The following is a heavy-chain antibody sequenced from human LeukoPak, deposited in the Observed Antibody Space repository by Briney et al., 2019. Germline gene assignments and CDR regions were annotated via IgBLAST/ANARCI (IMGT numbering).Heavy chain of an antibody. CDR2: IEKDGSDI. CDR1: GFPFSAHW. Sequence: GGSLRLSCATSGFPFSAHWMSWVRQAPGKGLEWVANIEKDGSDIHYADSVRGRFTISRDNTQTSQWLQMNSLRVEDTAIYYCATNTDYRFVYWGQGILVTVSS. CDR3: ATNTDYRFVY. D-gene: IGHD3-16*01. J-gene: IGHJ4*02. V-gene: IGHV3-7*01.